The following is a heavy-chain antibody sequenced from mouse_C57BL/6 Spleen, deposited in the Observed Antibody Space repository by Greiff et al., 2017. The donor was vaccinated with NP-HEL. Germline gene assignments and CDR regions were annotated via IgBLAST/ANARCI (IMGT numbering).Heavy chain of an antibody. CDR1: GFSLTSYG. CDR3: AKGNYYGSSHYAMDY. V-gene: IGHV2-5*01. Sequence: QVQLQQSGPGLVQPSQSLSITCTVSGFSLTSYGVHWVRQSPGKGLEWLGVIWRGGSTDYNAAFMSRLSITKDNSKSQVFFKMNSLQADDTAIYYCAKGNYYGSSHYAMDYWGQGTSVTVSS. CDR2: IWRGGST. D-gene: IGHD1-1*01. J-gene: IGHJ4*01.